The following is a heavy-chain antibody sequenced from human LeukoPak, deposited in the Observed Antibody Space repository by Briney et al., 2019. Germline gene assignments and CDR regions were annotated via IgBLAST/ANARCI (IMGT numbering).Heavy chain of an antibody. D-gene: IGHD3-22*01. CDR1: GFIVSHKY. Sequence: GGSLRLSCAASGFIVSHKYMAWVRQAPGEGLEWLSIIYAGGNSVSADSVKGRFIISRDNSRNTVHLQMNSLRDDDTAVYYCARGQIDLLRNYFDSWGPGTLVAVSS. V-gene: IGHV3-66*01. J-gene: IGHJ4*02. CDR3: ARGQIDLLRNYFDS. CDR2: IYAGGNS.